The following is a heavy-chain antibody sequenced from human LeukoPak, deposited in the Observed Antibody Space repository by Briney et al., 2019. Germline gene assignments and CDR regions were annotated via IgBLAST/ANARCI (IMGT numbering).Heavy chain of an antibody. V-gene: IGHV3-21*01. CDR2: ISSSTSYI. CDR1: GFTFSSYS. CDR3: ARGDIIIVPVAGLDY. J-gene: IGHJ4*02. Sequence: GGSLRLSCAASGFTFSSYSMNWVRQAPGKGLEWVSSISSSTSYICYADSVKGRFTISRDNAKNSLYLQMNSLRAEDTAMYYCARGDIIIVPVAGLDYWGQGTLVTVSS. D-gene: IGHD2-2*01.